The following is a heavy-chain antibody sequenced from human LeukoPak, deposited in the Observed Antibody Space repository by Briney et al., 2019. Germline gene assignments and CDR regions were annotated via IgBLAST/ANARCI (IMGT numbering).Heavy chain of an antibody. CDR3: ARGGPLYYYDSSGYYCDY. CDR2: INPNSGNT. D-gene: IGHD3-22*01. CDR1: GYTFTGYY. Sequence: GASVKVSCKASGYTFTGYYMHWVRQAPGQGLEWMGWINPNSGNTGYAQKLQGRVTMTTDTSTSTAYMELRSLRSDDTAVYYCARGGPLYYYDSSGYYCDYWGQGTLVTVSS. V-gene: IGHV1-18*04. J-gene: IGHJ4*02.